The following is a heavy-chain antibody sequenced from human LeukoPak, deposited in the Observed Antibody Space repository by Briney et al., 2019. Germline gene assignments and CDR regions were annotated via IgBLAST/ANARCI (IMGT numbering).Heavy chain of an antibody. J-gene: IGHJ1*01. CDR2: IYSSGST. CDR3: ASSQQAVLEYFQH. D-gene: IGHD6-13*01. Sequence: SETLSLTCTVSGGSISSNGYYWDWIRQPPGKGLEWIGSIYSSGSTYYNVSLKSRVSVSVDTFKNQFSLQLNSVTAADTAVYYCASSQQAVLEYFQHWGQGTLVTVSS. CDR1: GGSISSNGYY. V-gene: IGHV4-39*07.